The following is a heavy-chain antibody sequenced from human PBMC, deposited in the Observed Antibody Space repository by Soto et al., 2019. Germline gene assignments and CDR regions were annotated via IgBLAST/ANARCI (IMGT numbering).Heavy chain of an antibody. CDR3: ARHSFYYDILTGADFDY. D-gene: IGHD3-9*01. CDR2: IYPGDSDT. Sequence: GESLKISCKGSGYSFTSYWIGWVRQMPGKGLEWMGIIYPGDSDTRYSPSFQGQVTISADKSISTAYLQWSSLKASDTAMYYCARHSFYYDILTGADFDYWGQGTLVTVSS. J-gene: IGHJ4*02. V-gene: IGHV5-51*01. CDR1: GYSFTSYW.